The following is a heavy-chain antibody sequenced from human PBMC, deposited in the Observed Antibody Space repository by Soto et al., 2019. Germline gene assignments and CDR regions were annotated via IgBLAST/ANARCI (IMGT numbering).Heavy chain of an antibody. CDR1: GFTFSSYS. J-gene: IGHJ3*02. CDR3: ARDRGYPDSFDI. CDR2: ISSSSSTI. Sequence: GGSLRLSCAASGFTFSSYSMNWVRQAPGKGLEWVSYISSSSSTIYYADSVKGRFTISRDNAKNTLFLQMNSLRVEDTAVYYCARDRGYPDSFDIWGQGTMVTVSS. D-gene: IGHD3-10*01. V-gene: IGHV3-48*04.